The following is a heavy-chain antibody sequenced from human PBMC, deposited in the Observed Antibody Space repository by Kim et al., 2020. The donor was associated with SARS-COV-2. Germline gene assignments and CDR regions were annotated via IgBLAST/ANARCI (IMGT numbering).Heavy chain of an antibody. CDR2: IKQDGSEK. D-gene: IGHD3-16*02. J-gene: IGHJ6*02. Sequence: GGSLRLSCAASGFTFSSYWMSWVRQAPGKGLEWVANIKQDGSEKYYVDSVKGRFTISRDNAKNSLYLQMNSLRAEDTAVYYCARVLYDYVWGSYPPDVWGQGTTVTVSS. CDR3: ARVLYDYVWGSYPPDV. CDR1: GFTFSSYW. V-gene: IGHV3-7*01.